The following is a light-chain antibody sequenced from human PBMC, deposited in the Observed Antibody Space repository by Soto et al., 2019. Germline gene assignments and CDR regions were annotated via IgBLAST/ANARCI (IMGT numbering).Light chain of an antibody. V-gene: IGLV2-23*01. CDR2: EGS. CDR3: CSYAGANWV. CDR1: SRDVGNYNL. J-gene: IGLJ3*02. Sequence: QSALTQPASVSGSPGQSITISCTGTSRDVGNYNLVSWYQQHPGKAPKLIIYEGSKRPSGVSNRFSGSKSGNTASLTISGLQAEDEADYSCCSYAGANWVFVGGTKLTVL.